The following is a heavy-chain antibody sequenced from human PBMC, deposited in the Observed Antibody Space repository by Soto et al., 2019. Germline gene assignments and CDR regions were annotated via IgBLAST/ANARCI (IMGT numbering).Heavy chain of an antibody. CDR1: GGSISSSSYY. Sequence: SETLSLTCTVSGGSISSSSYYWGWIRQPPGKGLEWIGSIYYSGSTYYNPSLKSRVTISVDTSKNQFSLKLSSVTAADTAVYYCARPTMVRGVIIGMDVWGQGTTVTVSS. J-gene: IGHJ6*02. D-gene: IGHD3-10*01. V-gene: IGHV4-39*01. CDR2: IYYSGST. CDR3: ARPTMVRGVIIGMDV.